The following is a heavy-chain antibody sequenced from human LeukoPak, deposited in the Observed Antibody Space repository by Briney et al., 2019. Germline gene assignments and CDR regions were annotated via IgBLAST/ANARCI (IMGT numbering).Heavy chain of an antibody. Sequence: PGGSLRLSCAASGFTFSSYAMNWVRQAPGKGLEWVSGISGSGGSTYYADSVKGRFTISRDNAKNSLYLQMNSLRAEDTALYYCAKGLWLGEFTSLDYWGQGTLVTVSS. J-gene: IGHJ4*02. CDR1: GFTFSSYA. V-gene: IGHV3-23*01. CDR2: ISGSGGST. D-gene: IGHD3-10*01. CDR3: AKGLWLGEFTSLDY.